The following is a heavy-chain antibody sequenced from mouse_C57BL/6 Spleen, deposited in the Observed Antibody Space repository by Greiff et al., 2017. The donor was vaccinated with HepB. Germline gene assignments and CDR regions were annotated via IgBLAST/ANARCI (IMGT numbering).Heavy chain of an antibody. CDR3: ATGTGV. D-gene: IGHD4-1*01. CDR2: IDPSDSYT. CDR1: GYTFTSYW. V-gene: IGHV1-50*01. Sequence: VQLQQPGAELVKPGASVKLSCKASGYTFTSYWMQWVKQRPGQGLEWIGEIDPSDSYTNYNQKFKGKATLTVDTSSSTAYMQLSSLTSEDSAVYYCATGTGVWGTGTTVTVSS. J-gene: IGHJ1*03.